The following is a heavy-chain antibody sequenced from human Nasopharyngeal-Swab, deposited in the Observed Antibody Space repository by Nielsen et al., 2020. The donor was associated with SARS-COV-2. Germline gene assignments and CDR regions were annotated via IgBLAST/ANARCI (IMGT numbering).Heavy chain of an antibody. D-gene: IGHD4-17*01. V-gene: IGHV4-4*02. Sequence: SETLSLTCSVSGCSISSSNWSSWVRQPPGKGLEWIGEIYHSGSTNYNPSLKSRVTISVDKSKNQFSLKLSSVTAADTAVYYCARGETTVTTLDYWGQGTLVTVSS. CDR1: GCSISSSNW. CDR2: IYHSGST. CDR3: ARGETTVTTLDY. J-gene: IGHJ4*02.